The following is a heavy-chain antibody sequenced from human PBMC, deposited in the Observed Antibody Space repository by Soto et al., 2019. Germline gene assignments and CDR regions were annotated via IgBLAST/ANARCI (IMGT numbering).Heavy chain of an antibody. CDR3: GRGGRGWKALNWSAP. J-gene: IGHJ5*02. CDR1: GASIDNNGYS. D-gene: IGHD6-19*01. Sequence: QVQLQESGPGLVIPSQTLTLTCAVSGASIDNNGYSWTWIRQHPGKGLEWIGTNNNRGDTYYNPSLKGRRTISLDASQNHFPLRVNAVTAADTATYYCGRGGRGWKALNWSAPWGQGIMVPVSS. CDR2: NNNRGDT. V-gene: IGHV4-31*11.